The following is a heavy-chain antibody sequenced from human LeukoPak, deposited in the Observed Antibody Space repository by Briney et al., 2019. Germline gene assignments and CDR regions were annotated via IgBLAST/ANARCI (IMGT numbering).Heavy chain of an antibody. Sequence: GGSLRLSCAASGFTFSSYEMNGVRQAPGKGLEGVSYINSVCSTVYYADSVNGRFTISRDNAKNSLYLQMNSMRDEDTAVYYCARENYYNSGDAFDIWGQGTMVTVSS. J-gene: IGHJ3*02. CDR2: INSVCSTV. D-gene: IGHD3-22*01. CDR3: ARENYYNSGDAFDI. CDR1: GFTFSSYE. V-gene: IGHV3-48*03.